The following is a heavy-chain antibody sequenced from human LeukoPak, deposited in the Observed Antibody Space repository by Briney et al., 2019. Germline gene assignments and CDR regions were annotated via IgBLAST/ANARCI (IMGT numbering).Heavy chain of an antibody. CDR1: GGSISSYY. D-gene: IGHD3-9*01. CDR2: IYTSGST. J-gene: IGHJ4*02. CDR3: ARLRNIRYPVDY. Sequence: SETLSLTCTVSGGSISSYYWSWIRQPPGKGMEWIGYIYTSGSTNYNPSLKSRVTISVDTSKNQFSLKLSSVTAADTAVYYCARLRNIRYPVDYWGQGTLVTVSS. V-gene: IGHV4-4*09.